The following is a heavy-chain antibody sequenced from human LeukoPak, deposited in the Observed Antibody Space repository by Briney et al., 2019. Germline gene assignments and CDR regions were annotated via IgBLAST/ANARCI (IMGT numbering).Heavy chain of an antibody. CDR2: INHSGST. CDR1: GGSFSGYY. J-gene: IGHJ4*02. CDR3: ARGGAIVATIIDFDY. D-gene: IGHD5-12*01. V-gene: IGHV4-34*01. Sequence: PSETLSLTCAVFGGSFSGYYWSWIRQPPGKGLEWIGEINHSGSTNYNPSLKSRVTISVDTSKNQFSLKLSSVTAADTAVYYCARGGAIVATIIDFDYWGQGTLVTVSS.